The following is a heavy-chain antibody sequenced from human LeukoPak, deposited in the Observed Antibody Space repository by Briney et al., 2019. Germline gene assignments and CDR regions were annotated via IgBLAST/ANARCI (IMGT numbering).Heavy chain of an antibody. Sequence: GGSLRLSCAASGFTFSSYAMRWVRQAPGKGLERVAVISYDGSNKYYADSVKGRFTISRDNSKNTLYLQMNSLRAEDTAVYYCARGISSWYDYWGQGTLVTVSS. V-gene: IGHV3-30-3*01. CDR2: ISYDGSNK. D-gene: IGHD6-13*01. J-gene: IGHJ4*02. CDR1: GFTFSSYA. CDR3: ARGISSWYDY.